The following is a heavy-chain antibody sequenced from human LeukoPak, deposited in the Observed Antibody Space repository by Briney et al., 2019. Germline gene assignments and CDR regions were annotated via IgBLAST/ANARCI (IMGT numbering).Heavy chain of an antibody. D-gene: IGHD2-2*02. Sequence: GASVKVSCKASGGTFTSYYMHWVRQAPGQGLEWMGIINPSGGSISYAQKFQGRVTMTRDMSTSTVYMELSSLRSEDTAVYYCARGVVVVPAAISENWFDPWGQGTLVTVSS. CDR2: INPSGGSI. CDR3: ARGVVVVPAAISENWFDP. CDR1: GGTFTSYY. J-gene: IGHJ5*02. V-gene: IGHV1-46*01.